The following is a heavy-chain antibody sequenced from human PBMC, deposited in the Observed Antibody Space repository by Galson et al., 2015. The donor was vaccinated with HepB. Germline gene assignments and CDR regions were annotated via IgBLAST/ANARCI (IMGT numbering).Heavy chain of an antibody. D-gene: IGHD1-20*01. CDR1: GFPVSSYY. CDR2: IYSGGST. V-gene: IGHV3-53*01. CDR3: ARQAITGTDSFDI. J-gene: IGHJ3*02. Sequence: SLRLSCAASGFPVSSYYMSWVRQAPGKGLEWVSLIYSGGSTDYADPVEGPFTISRERSKNTLYLKMNGLRAEDTAVYYWARQAITGTDSFDIWGRGTVVTVSS.